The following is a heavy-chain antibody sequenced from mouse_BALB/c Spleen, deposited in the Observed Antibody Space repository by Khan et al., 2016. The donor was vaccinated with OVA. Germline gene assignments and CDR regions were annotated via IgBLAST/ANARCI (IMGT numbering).Heavy chain of an antibody. CDR1: GYTFSSYW. Sequence: QVQLQQSGAELMKPGASVKISCKATGYTFSSYWLEWVKQRPGHGLEWIGEILPGSGSSNYNEKFKGKATFTADISSNTAYMQLSSLTSEDSAVYYCARVNYGSRDYFDYWGQGTTLTVSS. J-gene: IGHJ2*01. D-gene: IGHD1-1*01. CDR3: ARVNYGSRDYFDY. V-gene: IGHV1-9*01. CDR2: ILPGSGSS.